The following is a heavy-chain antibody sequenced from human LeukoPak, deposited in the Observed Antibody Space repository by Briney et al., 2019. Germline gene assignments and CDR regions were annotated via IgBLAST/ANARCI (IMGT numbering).Heavy chain of an antibody. J-gene: IGHJ4*02. CDR1: GFTFSSYS. Sequence: GGSLRLSCAASGFTFSSYSMNWVRQAPGKGLEWVSSISSSGNYIYYADPVKGRFTISRDNAKNSLYLQMNSLRAEDTAVYYCARSGGGMDDYWGQGTLVTVSS. CDR3: ARSGGGMDDY. CDR2: ISSSGNYI. D-gene: IGHD3-16*01. V-gene: IGHV3-21*01.